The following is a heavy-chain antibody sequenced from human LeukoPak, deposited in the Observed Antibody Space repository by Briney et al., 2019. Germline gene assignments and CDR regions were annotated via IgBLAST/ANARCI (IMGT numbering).Heavy chain of an antibody. Sequence: SETLSLTCTVSGGSISSSSYYWGWIRQPPGKGLEWIGSIYYSGSIHYNPSLKSRVTISVDTSKNQFSLKLCSVTAEDTVVFFCGRAVRPRPFLYYFGYWGQGTLVTVSS. D-gene: IGHD2/OR15-2a*01. CDR3: GRAVRPRPFLYYFGY. J-gene: IGHJ4*02. CDR1: GGSISSSSYY. V-gene: IGHV4-39*01. CDR2: IYYSGSI.